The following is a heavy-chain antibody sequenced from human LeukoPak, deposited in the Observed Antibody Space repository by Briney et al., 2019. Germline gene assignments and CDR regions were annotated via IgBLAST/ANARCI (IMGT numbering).Heavy chain of an antibody. J-gene: IGHJ4*02. CDR1: GGSISSSSYY. Sequence: SETLSLTCTVSGGSISSSSYYWGWIRQPPGKGLEWIGSIYYSGSTYYNPSLKSRVTISVDTSKNQFSLKLSSVTAADTAVYYCACSAYYDSSPGYFDYWGQGTLVTVSS. D-gene: IGHD3-22*01. V-gene: IGHV4-39*01. CDR3: ACSAYYDSSPGYFDY. CDR2: IYYSGST.